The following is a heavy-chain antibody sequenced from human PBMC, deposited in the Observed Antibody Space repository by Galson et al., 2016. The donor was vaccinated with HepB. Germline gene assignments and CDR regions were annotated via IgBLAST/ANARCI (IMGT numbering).Heavy chain of an antibody. CDR2: INSGGTTI. Sequence: SLRLSCAASGFTFSGYEMNWVRQAPGKGLEWLSYINSGGTTIYYADSVKGRFTISRDNSKNSLYLQMNSLRAEDTAVYHCAKLSITMVRTVGQGHWGQGTLVTFSS. CDR1: GFTFSGYE. CDR3: AKLSITMVRTVGQGH. D-gene: IGHD3-10*01. J-gene: IGHJ1*01. V-gene: IGHV3-48*03.